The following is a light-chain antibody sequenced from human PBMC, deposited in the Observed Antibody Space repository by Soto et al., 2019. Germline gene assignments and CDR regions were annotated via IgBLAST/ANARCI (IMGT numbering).Light chain of an antibody. V-gene: IGLV1-44*01. CDR2: SNT. J-gene: IGLJ1*01. CDR3: AAWDDSLYV. CDR1: SSNIGKNT. Sequence: QSVLTQPPSASGTPGQRVTISCSGSSSNIGKNTVNWYQQLPGSAPKLLIYSNTQRPLGVPVRFSCSKSATSASLAISGLQSEDEANYYCAAWDDSLYVFGTGTKVTVL.